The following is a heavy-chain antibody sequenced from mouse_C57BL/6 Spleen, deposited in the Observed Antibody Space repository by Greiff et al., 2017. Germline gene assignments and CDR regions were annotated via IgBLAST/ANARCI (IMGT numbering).Heavy chain of an antibody. CDR1: GYTFTSYW. CDR3: ARDDYGSRFAY. Sequence: QVQLKQPGAELVKPGASVKLSCKASGYTFTSYWMHWVKQRPGQGLEWIGMIHPNSGSTNYNEKFKSKATLTVDKSSSTAYMQLSSLTSEDSAVYYCARDDYGSRFAYWGQGTLVTVSA. V-gene: IGHV1-64*01. J-gene: IGHJ3*01. D-gene: IGHD1-1*01. CDR2: IHPNSGST.